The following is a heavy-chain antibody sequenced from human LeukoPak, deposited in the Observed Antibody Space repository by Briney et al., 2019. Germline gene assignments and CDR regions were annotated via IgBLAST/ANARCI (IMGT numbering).Heavy chain of an antibody. Sequence: SETLSLTCTVSGGSISSYYWSWIRQPPGKGLEWIGYIYDSGTTNYSPSLKSRVTVSVDTSKNQFSLKLSSVTAADTAVYYCARDPGGYFFDYWGQGTLVTVSS. CDR3: ARDPGGYFFDY. V-gene: IGHV4-59*01. CDR2: IYDSGTT. D-gene: IGHD3-10*01. CDR1: GGSISSYY. J-gene: IGHJ4*02.